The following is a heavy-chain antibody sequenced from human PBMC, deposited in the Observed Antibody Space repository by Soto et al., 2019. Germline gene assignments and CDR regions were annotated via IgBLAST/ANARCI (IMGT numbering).Heavy chain of an antibody. J-gene: IGHJ3*02. CDR2: ISVNGIN. CDR1: GGSMNNYY. CDR3: ARLQFPDVTGAFDI. Sequence: SETLSLTCTVPGGSMNNYYWWSWMRKSAGKGLEYIGRISVNGINNYNPSLRSRVSMPVDTSKDQFSLKLSSVTAADTAMYYCARLQFPDVTGAFDIWGQGTMVTVSS. V-gene: IGHV4-4*07.